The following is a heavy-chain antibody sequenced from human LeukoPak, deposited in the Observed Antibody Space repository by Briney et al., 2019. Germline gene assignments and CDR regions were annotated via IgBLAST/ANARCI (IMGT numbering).Heavy chain of an antibody. CDR2: INTNTGNP. CDR1: GYTFTSYA. D-gene: IGHD3-10*01. J-gene: IGHJ6*02. V-gene: IGHV7-4-1*02. CDR3: ARREYYYGSWSNYNVYYYYYGMDV. Sequence: ASVKVSCKASGYTFTSYAMNWVRQAPGQGLEWMGWINTNTGNPTYAQGFTGRFVFSLDTSVSTAYLQISSLKAEDTAVYYCARREYYYGSWSNYNVYYYYYGMDVWGQGTTVTVSS.